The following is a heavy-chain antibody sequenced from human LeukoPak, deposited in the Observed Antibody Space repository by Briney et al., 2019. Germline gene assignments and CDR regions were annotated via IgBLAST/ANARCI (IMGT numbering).Heavy chain of an antibody. CDR1: GYSFTSFW. D-gene: IGHD6-6*01. Sequence: GESLNISCKGSGYSFTSFWIGWVRQMPGKGLEWMGIIYPTDSDTRYSPSFQGQVTISADKSTSTAYLRWTSLKASDTAMYYCATSSRGDYVDYWGQGTLVTVSS. V-gene: IGHV5-51*01. J-gene: IGHJ4*02. CDR2: IYPTDSDT. CDR3: ATSSRGDYVDY.